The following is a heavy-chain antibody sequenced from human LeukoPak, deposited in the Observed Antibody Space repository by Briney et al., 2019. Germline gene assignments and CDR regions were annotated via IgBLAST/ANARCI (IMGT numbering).Heavy chain of an antibody. CDR2: IYYSGST. V-gene: IGHV4-59*01. J-gene: IGHJ4*02. CDR3: ARGHLDILTGYYSEYYFDY. Sequence: SETLSLTCTVSGGSISSYYWSWIRQPPGKGLEWIGYIYYSGSTNYNPSLKSRVTISVDTSKNQFSLKLNSVTAADTAVYYCARGHLDILTGYYSEYYFDYWGQGTLVTVSS. CDR1: GGSISSYY. D-gene: IGHD3-9*01.